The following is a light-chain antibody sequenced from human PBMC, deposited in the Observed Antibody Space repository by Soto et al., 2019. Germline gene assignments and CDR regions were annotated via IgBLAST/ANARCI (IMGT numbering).Light chain of an antibody. V-gene: IGKV3-20*01. CDR2: GAS. CDR3: QQYDASRYT. J-gene: IGKJ2*01. CDR1: QSVSSYY. Sequence: EIVLTQSPGTLSLSPGERATLSCRASQSVSSYYLVWYQQKPGQAPRLLIYGASSRAAGIPDRFSGSASGTDFTLPISRLEPEDFAVYYCQQYDASRYTFDHGTKLEIK.